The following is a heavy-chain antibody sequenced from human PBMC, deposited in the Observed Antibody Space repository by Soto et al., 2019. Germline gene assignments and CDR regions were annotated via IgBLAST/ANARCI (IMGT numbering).Heavy chain of an antibody. V-gene: IGHV1-2*02. D-gene: IGHD2-8*01. J-gene: IGHJ1*01. Sequence: GXSGEVSCKASGYTFANYYMHWVRQAPGQGLEWMGWINPNSGATSYAQRFQGRVTMTRDTSISTAYMELSRLTSDDTAVYYCAREGGDIVQMVYALPWSWGQGNLVTVSS. CDR2: INPNSGAT. CDR1: GYTFANYY. CDR3: AREGGDIVQMVYALPWS.